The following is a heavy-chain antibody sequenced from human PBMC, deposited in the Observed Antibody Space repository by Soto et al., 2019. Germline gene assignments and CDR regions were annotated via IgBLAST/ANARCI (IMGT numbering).Heavy chain of an antibody. CDR3: AKDKGPDYYDSRRQGLYYYYGMDV. CDR1: GFTFDDYA. Sequence: SLRLSCAASGFTFDDYAMHWVRQAPGKGLEWVSGISWNSGSIGYADSVKGRFTISRDNAKNSLYLQMNSLRAEDTALYYCAKDKGPDYYDSRRQGLYYYYGMDVWGQGTTVTVSS. D-gene: IGHD3-22*01. V-gene: IGHV3-9*01. J-gene: IGHJ6*02. CDR2: ISWNSGSI.